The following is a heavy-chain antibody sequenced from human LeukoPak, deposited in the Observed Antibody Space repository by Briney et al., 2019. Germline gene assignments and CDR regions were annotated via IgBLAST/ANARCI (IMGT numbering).Heavy chain of an antibody. CDR3: ARLTGDDAFDI. CDR2: MNPNSGNT. V-gene: IGHV1-8*03. Sequence: ASVKVSCKASGYTFTSYDINWVRQATGQGLKWMGWMNPNSGNTGYAQKFQGRVTITRNTSISTAYMELSSLRSEDTAVYYCARLTGDDAFDIWGQGTMVTVSS. D-gene: IGHD3-10*01. CDR1: GYTFTSYD. J-gene: IGHJ3*02.